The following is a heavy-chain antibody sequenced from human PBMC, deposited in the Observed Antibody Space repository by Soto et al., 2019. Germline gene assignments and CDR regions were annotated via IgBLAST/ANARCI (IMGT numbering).Heavy chain of an antibody. V-gene: IGHV4-59*01. CDR2: IFYSGST. D-gene: IGHD3-10*02. CDR3: ASMIGDPVLSLDS. J-gene: IGHJ5*01. Sequence: QVQLQESGPGLVKPSETLSLTCTVSGGSISSYYWSWIRQPPGKGLEWIGFIFYSGSTSYNPSLTSRVTISIDTAEYQFSLKLNSVTAADTAVYYCASMIGDPVLSLDSWGEGTLVAVSS. CDR1: GGSISSYY.